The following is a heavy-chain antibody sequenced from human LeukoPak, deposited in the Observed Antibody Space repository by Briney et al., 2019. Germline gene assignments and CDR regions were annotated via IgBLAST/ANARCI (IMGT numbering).Heavy chain of an antibody. CDR3: ARGRGSIRGADDY. D-gene: IGHD3-10*01. J-gene: IGHJ4*02. CDR2: INPSGGST. Sequence: ASVKVSCKASGYTFTSYYMHWVRQAPGQGLEWMGIINPSGGSTSYAQKFQGRVTMTRDTSTSTAYMELRSLRSDDTAVYYCARGRGSIRGADDYWGQGTLVTVSS. CDR1: GYTFTSYY. V-gene: IGHV1-46*01.